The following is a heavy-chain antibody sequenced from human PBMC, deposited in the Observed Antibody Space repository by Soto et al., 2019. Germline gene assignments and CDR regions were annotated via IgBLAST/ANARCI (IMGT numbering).Heavy chain of an antibody. Sequence: LXLSCATTGFTFRCSDMHWVRQAPGQGLEWVAVIRNDGTVRNYADSVKGRFTISRDNSKNKLYLEMNSLRAEDTALYYCESKTIDDFDYWGQGTLVTVSS. J-gene: IGHJ4*02. CDR2: IRNDGTVR. V-gene: IGHV3-33*01. CDR3: ESKTIDDFDY. CDR1: GFTFRCSD. D-gene: IGHD3-3*01.